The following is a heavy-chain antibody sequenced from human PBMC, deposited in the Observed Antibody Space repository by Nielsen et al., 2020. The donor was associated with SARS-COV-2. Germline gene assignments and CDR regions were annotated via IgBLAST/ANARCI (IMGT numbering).Heavy chain of an antibody. J-gene: IGHJ4*02. CDR2: IKQDGSEK. V-gene: IGHV3-7*01. Sequence: GESLKISCAASGFTFSSYWMSWVRQAPGKGLEWVANIKQDGSEKYYVDSVKGRFTISRDNAKNSLYLQMNSLRAEDTAVYYCARGKGPRYYFDYWGQGTLVTVSS. CDR3: ARGKGPRYYFDY. CDR1: GFTFSSYW.